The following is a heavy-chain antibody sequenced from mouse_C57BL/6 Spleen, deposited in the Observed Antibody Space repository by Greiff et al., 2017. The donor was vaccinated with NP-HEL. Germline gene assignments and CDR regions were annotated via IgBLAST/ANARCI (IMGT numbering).Heavy chain of an antibody. D-gene: IGHD1-1*01. V-gene: IGHV5-9-1*02. J-gene: IGHJ1*03. Sequence: EVQLVESGEGLVKPGGSLKLSCAASGFTFSSYAMSWVRQTPEKRLEWVAYISSGGDYIYYADTVKGRFTISRDNARNTLYLQMSSLKSEDTAMYYCTREGIYYYGSSYGYFDVWGTGTTVTVSS. CDR2: ISSGGDYI. CDR3: TREGIYYYGSSYGYFDV. CDR1: GFTFSSYA.